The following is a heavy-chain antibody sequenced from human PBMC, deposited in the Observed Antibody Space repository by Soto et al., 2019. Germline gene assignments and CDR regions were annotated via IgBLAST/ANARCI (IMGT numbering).Heavy chain of an antibody. CDR3: ASLARQHLPPLGP. CDR2: ITSSGVYT. D-gene: IGHD6-13*01. Sequence: GGSLRLSCAASGFTFSDHYMSWIRQAPGKGLEWLSYITSSGVYTSYADSVKGRFTISRDNAKNSLFLQMNSLRADDTAVYYCASLARQHLPPLGPWGRGTLVTVSS. CDR1: GFTFSDHY. V-gene: IGHV3-11*06. J-gene: IGHJ5*02.